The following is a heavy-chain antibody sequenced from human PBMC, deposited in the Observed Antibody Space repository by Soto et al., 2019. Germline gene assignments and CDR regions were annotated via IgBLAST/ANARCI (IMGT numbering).Heavy chain of an antibody. V-gene: IGHV3-30-3*01. CDR3: ATVNYDYVWGSYRRRQVDY. J-gene: IGHJ4*02. CDR1: GFTFSSYA. D-gene: IGHD3-16*02. CDR2: ISSDGTTE. Sequence: QVQLVESGGGVVQPGRSLRLSCAASGFTFSSYALHWVRQAPGKGLQWVAVISSDGTTEYYADSVKGRFTISRDNSKNTLFLQMNSLRVEDVAVYYCATVNYDYVWGSYRRRQVDYRGQGTLVTVSS.